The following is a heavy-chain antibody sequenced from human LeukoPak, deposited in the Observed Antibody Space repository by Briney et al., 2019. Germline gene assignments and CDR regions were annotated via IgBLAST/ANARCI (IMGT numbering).Heavy chain of an antibody. CDR2: IYYSGST. CDR3: ARVTFWSGYTRGWFDP. D-gene: IGHD3-3*01. Sequence: SETLSLTCTVSGGSISSGGYYWRWIRQHPGKGLEWIGYIYYSGSTYYNPSLKSRVTISVDTSKNQFSLKLSSVTAADTAVYYCARVTFWSGYTRGWFDPWGQGTLVTVSS. CDR1: GGSISSGGYY. J-gene: IGHJ5*02. V-gene: IGHV4-31*03.